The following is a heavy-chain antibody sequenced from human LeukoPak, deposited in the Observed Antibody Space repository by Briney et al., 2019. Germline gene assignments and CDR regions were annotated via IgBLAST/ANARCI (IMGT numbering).Heavy chain of an antibody. Sequence: GGSLRLSCAASGFTFSDYYMSWIRQAPGKGLEXXXXXSSSSSYTNYADSVKGRFTISRDNAKNSLYLQMNSLRAEDTAVYYCAREPPRGGYSYGYYYWGQGTLVTVSS. CDR3: AREPPRGGYSYGYYY. V-gene: IGHV3-11*06. CDR2: XSSSSSYT. D-gene: IGHD5-18*01. CDR1: GFTFSDYY. J-gene: IGHJ4*02.